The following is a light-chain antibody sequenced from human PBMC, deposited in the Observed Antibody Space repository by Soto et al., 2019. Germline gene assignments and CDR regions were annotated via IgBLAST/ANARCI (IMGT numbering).Light chain of an antibody. Sequence: VLTQPPSASGSPGQSVTISCTGTKSDIGVYDFVSWYQHHPGKAPRLIIYEVVQRPSGVPDRFSGSKSGNTASLTVSGLQAADEADYFCKSYAGSNTYVFGSGTKVT. CDR3: KSYAGSNTYV. J-gene: IGLJ1*01. CDR2: EVV. CDR1: KSDIGVYDF. V-gene: IGLV2-8*01.